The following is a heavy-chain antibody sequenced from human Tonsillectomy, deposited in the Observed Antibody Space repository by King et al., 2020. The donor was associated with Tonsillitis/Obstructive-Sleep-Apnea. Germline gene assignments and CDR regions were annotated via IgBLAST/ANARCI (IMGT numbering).Heavy chain of an antibody. CDR1: GGSISSSSFY. Sequence: LQLQESGPGLVKPSETLSLTCTVSGGSISSSSFYWGWIRQPPGKGLEWIGSIYNSGSTYYNPSLKSRVTISVDTSSNQFSLKLSSVTAADTAVYYCGAARGTVTTYTDYWGQGTLVTVSS. D-gene: IGHD4-17*01. V-gene: IGHV4-39*01. CDR2: IYNSGST. CDR3: GAARGTVTTYTDY. J-gene: IGHJ4*02.